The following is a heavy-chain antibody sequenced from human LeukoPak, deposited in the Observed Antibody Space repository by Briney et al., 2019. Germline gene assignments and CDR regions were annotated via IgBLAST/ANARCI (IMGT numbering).Heavy chain of an antibody. J-gene: IGHJ6*03. V-gene: IGHV1-18*01. CDR2: ISGHTGTA. D-gene: IGHD3-10*01. Sequence: GASVKVSCKASGYSFTAYGMGWLRQAPGQGLEWMGWISGHTGTAIYAQNLQGRVTSTADTFTSTVYMEMRSLRSDDTAVYYCARGGSGDHQEQLGPPGYYHYMDVWGTGTTVTVSS. CDR1: GYSFTAYG. CDR3: ARGGSGDHQEQLGPPGYYHYMDV.